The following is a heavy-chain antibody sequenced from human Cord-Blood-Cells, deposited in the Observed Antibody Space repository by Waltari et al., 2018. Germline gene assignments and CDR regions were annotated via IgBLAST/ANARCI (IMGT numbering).Heavy chain of an antibody. CDR3: ARDRGSLYGMDV. V-gene: IGHV3-48*03. CDR2: ISSSGSTI. D-gene: IGHD1-26*01. J-gene: IGHJ6*02. CDR1: GFTFSSYE. Sequence: EVQLVESGGGLVQPGGSLRLSCAASGFTFSSYEMNWVRQAPGKGLEWVSYISSSGSTIYYADSVKGRLTISRDNAKNSLYLQMNSLRAEDTAVYYCARDRGSLYGMDVWGQGTTVTVSS.